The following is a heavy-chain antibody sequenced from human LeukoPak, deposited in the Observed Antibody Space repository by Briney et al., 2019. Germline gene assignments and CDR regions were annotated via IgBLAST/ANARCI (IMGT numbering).Heavy chain of an antibody. V-gene: IGHV4-59*08. CDR2: IHYGGST. J-gene: IGHJ6*02. CDR3: ARHESYRVPLTGTYYSYPMDV. D-gene: IGHD3-22*01. CDR1: GSPISSYF. Sequence: SETLSLTCSVSGSPISSYFWSWIRQPPGKGLEWIAYIHYGGSTNYNPSLKSRLTISIDTSKNQFSLKLTSVTAADTAVYYCARHESYRVPLTGTYYSYPMDVWGQGTSVTVSS.